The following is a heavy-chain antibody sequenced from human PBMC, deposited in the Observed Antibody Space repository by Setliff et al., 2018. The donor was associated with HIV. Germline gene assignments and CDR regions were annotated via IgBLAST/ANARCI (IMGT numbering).Heavy chain of an antibody. Sequence: PSETLSLTCAVYGGSFSAYYWNWIRQPAGKGLEWIGYIYYTGSTSYNPSFRSRVTISVDTSKNQFSLKLNSVTTADTAVYYCARGGNSRAAWFDSWGQGTLVTVSS. J-gene: IGHJ5*01. D-gene: IGHD5-12*01. CDR2: IYYTGST. V-gene: IGHV4-59*01. CDR1: GGSFSAYY. CDR3: ARGGNSRAAWFDS.